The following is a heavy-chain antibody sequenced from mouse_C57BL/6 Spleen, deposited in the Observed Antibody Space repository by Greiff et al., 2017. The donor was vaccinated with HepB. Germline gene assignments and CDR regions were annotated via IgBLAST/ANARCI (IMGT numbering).Heavy chain of an antibody. V-gene: IGHV1-18*01. CDR2: INPNNGGT. J-gene: IGHJ4*01. CDR1: GYTFTDYN. D-gene: IGHD3-2*02. Sequence: EVQLQQSGPELVKPGASVKIPCKASGYTFTDYNMDWVKQSHGKSLEWIGDINPNNGGTIYNQKFKGKATLTVDKSSSTAYMELRSLTSEDTAVYYCAREDLRLPPYAMDYWGQGTSVTVSS. CDR3: AREDLRLPPYAMDY.